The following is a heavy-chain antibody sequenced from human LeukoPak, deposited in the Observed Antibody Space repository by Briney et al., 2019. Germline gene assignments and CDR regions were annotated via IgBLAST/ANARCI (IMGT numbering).Heavy chain of an antibody. V-gene: IGHV3-48*01. CDR1: GFTFRNYW. CDR3: EFLGATGHFDY. Sequence: GGSLRLSCAASGFTFRNYWMTWVRQAPGKGLEWVSYISSSSSTIYYADSVKGRFTISRDNAKNSLYLQMNSLRAEDTAVYYCEFLGATGHFDYWGQGTLVTVSS. J-gene: IGHJ4*02. D-gene: IGHD1-26*01. CDR2: ISSSSSTI.